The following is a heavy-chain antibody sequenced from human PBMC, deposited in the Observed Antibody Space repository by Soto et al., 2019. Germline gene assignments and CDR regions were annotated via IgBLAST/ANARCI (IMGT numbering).Heavy chain of an antibody. V-gene: IGHV4-39*01. J-gene: IGHJ3*02. CDR2: IYYSGST. CDR1: GGSISSSSYY. CDR3: ARHLYCYDSSGYDAFDI. D-gene: IGHD3-22*01. Sequence: SETLSLTCTVSGGSISSSSYYWGWIRQPPGKGLEWIGSIYYSGSTYYNPSLKSRVTISGDTSKNQFSLKLSSVTAADTAVYYCARHLYCYDSSGYDAFDIWGQGTMVTVSS.